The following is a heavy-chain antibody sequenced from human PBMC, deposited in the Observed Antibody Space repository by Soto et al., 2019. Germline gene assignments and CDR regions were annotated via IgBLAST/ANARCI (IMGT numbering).Heavy chain of an antibody. J-gene: IGHJ1*01. CDR1: GFTFSSYA. Sequence: GGSLRLSCAASGFTFSSYAMSWVRQAPGKGLEWVSAISGSGGSTYYADSVKGLFTIARDNSKNTLYLQMNSLRAEVTAVYYCAKDSSIVVGPPNEYFQHWGQGTLVTVSS. V-gene: IGHV3-23*01. CDR2: ISGSGGST. D-gene: IGHD3-22*01. CDR3: AKDSSIVVGPPNEYFQH.